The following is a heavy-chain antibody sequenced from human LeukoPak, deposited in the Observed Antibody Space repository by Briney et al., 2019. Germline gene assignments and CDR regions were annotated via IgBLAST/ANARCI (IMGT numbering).Heavy chain of an antibody. CDR1: GYTFTGYY. CDR3: ARDISGSGYYFDY. Sequence: ASVKVSCKASGYTFTGYYMHWVRQAPGQGLEWMGWINPNSGGTNYAQKFQGRVTMTRDTSISTAYMELSRLRSDDTAVYYCARDISGSGYYFDYWGQGTLVTVSS. CDR2: INPNSGGT. J-gene: IGHJ4*02. D-gene: IGHD3-22*01. V-gene: IGHV1-2*02.